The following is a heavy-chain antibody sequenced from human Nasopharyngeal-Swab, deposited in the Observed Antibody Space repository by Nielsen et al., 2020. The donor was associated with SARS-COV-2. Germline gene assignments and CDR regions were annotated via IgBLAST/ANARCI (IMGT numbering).Heavy chain of an antibody. J-gene: IGHJ6*03. Sequence: VRQAPGKGLDWVAVISNDGSDKFYADSVKGRFSISRDTSRSAVYLQMNSLRAEDTALYYCARADRGGSYFSQYYYYMDVWGTGTTVTVSS. D-gene: IGHD1-26*01. CDR3: ARADRGGSYFSQYYYYMDV. V-gene: IGHV3-30*03. CDR2: ISNDGSDK.